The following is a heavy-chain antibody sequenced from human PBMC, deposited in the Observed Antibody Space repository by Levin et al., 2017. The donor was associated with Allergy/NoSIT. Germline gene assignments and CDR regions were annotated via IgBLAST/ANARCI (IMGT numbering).Heavy chain of an antibody. CDR3: TTGLYDILTGYSRRNDAFDI. D-gene: IGHD3-9*01. J-gene: IGHJ3*02. CDR1: GFTFTNAW. CDR2: IKSEIDGGTI. V-gene: IGHV3-15*01. Sequence: GGSLRLSCAASGFTFTNAWMSWVRQAPGKGLEWVGRIKSEIDGGTIDYAAPVKGRCTISRDDSKNTLYFQMNSLRTEDTAVYYCTTGLYDILTGYSRRNDAFDIWGQGTMVTVSS.